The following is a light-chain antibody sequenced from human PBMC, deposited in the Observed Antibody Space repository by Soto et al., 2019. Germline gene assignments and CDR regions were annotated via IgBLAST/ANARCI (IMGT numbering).Light chain of an antibody. CDR2: DAS. V-gene: IGKV3-11*01. Sequence: EIVLTQSPATLSLSPGERAILSCRASQSVGTYLAWYQQKPGQAPRLLIYDASNRATGIPARFGGSGSGTDLTLTINSLEPEDFAVYYCRQYGTSLGFPVGGGTKVDIK. CDR1: QSVGTY. J-gene: IGKJ4*01. CDR3: RQYGTSLGFP.